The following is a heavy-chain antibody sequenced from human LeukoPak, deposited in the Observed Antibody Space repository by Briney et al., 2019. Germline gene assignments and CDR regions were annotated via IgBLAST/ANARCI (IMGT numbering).Heavy chain of an antibody. CDR1: GFTFDDYA. J-gene: IGHJ4*02. Sequence: GGSLRLSCAASGFTFDDYAMHWVRQAPGKGLEWASLIGGEGDSTYYADSVRGRFTISRDNSKNSLYLQMNSLRSEDTALYYCAKDIGSSGWYFDYWGQGTLVTVSS. CDR3: AKDIGSSGWYFDY. V-gene: IGHV3-43*02. D-gene: IGHD6-19*01. CDR2: IGGEGDST.